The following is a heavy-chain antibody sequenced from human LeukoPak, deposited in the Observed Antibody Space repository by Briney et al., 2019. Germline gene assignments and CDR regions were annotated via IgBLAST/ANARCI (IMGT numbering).Heavy chain of an antibody. Sequence: PSQTLSLTCTVSGGSISSGSYYWSWIRQPAGKELEWIGSIYYSGSTYYNPSLKSRVTISVDTSKNQFSLKLSSVTAADTAVYYCARDVGVSYDYVWGSYRPPKNWFDPWGQGTLVTVSS. J-gene: IGHJ5*02. D-gene: IGHD3-16*02. CDR3: ARDVGVSYDYVWGSYRPPKNWFDP. CDR2: IYYSGST. V-gene: IGHV4-61*02. CDR1: GGSISSGSYY.